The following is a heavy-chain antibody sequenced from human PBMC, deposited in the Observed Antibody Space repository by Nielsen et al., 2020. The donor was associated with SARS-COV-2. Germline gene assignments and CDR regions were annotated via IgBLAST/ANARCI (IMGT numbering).Heavy chain of an antibody. CDR2: IIPIFGAA. V-gene: IGHV1-69*01. J-gene: IGHJ3*02. CDR3: ATIPGDSSGYYYASDAFDI. D-gene: IGHD3-22*01. Sequence: WVRQAPGQGLEWMGGIIPIFGAANYAQKFQGRVTITADESTSTAYMELSSLRSEDTAVYYCATIPGDSSGYYYASDAFDIWGQGTMVTVSS.